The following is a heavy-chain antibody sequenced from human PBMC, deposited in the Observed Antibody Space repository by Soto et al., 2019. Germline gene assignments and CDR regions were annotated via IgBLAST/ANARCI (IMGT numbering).Heavy chain of an antibody. Sequence: EVQLLESGGGLVQPGGSLRLSCAASGCTFSSYAMSWVRQAPGKGLEGVSAISGSGGSTYYADSVKGRFTISRDNSKNTLYLQMNSLRAEDTAVYYCAKNVGWPNGEGGLDYWGQGTLVTVPS. CDR3: AKNVGWPNGEGGLDY. CDR2: ISGSGGST. D-gene: IGHD1-26*01. CDR1: GCTFSSYA. J-gene: IGHJ4*02. V-gene: IGHV3-23*01.